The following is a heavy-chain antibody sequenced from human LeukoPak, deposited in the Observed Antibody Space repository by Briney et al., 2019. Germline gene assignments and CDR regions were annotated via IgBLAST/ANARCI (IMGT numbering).Heavy chain of an antibody. CDR1: GFTVSSNY. CDR3: ARDRHYYYMDV. V-gene: IGHV3-66*02. CDR2: IYSGGST. J-gene: IGHJ6*03. Sequence: PRGSLRLSCAASGFTVSSNYMSWVRQAPGKGLEWVSVIYSGGSTYYADSVKGRFTISRDNSKNTLYLQMNSLRAEDTAVYYCARDRHYYYMDVWGKGTTVTVSS. D-gene: IGHD3-22*01.